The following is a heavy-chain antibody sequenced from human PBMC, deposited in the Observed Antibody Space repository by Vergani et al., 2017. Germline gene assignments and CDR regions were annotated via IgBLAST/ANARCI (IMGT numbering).Heavy chain of an antibody. CDR1: GFTFSTYA. CDR2: ISSDGGST. D-gene: IGHD2-21*01. J-gene: IGHJ4*02. CDR3: ADLYGDDGFSPF. Sequence: EVQLLESGGGLVQPGGSLRLSCAASGFTFSTYAMTWVRQAPGKGLEWVSTISSDGGSTYYADSVKGRFTISRDNSKNTVFLQMHSLRAEDTAIYYCADLYGDDGFSPFWGQGTLVTVSS. V-gene: IGHV3-23*01.